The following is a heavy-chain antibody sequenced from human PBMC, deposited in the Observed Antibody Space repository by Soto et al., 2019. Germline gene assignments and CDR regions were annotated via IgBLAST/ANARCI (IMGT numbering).Heavy chain of an antibody. CDR3: STHVGRRLAAPDLDL. CDR1: DGYISNYY. V-gene: IGHV4-59*08. J-gene: IGHJ4*02. CDR2: IYYSGST. Sequence: WSVADGYISNYYGSRIRKKNGKALDWIEYIYYSGSTTYNPPLKSRVTISVDTSKNQFSLKLSSVTAADTAMFFFSTHVGRRLAAPDLDLRGQGSLVTVSS. D-gene: IGHD2-15*01.